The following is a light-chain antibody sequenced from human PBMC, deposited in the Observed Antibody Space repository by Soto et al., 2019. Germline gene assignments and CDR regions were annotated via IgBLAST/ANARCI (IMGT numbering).Light chain of an antibody. CDR3: QQYNKWPLT. CDR1: QSVAGN. CDR2: GAF. J-gene: IGKJ4*01. V-gene: IGKV3-15*01. Sequence: EIVMTQSPATLSVSPGEGATLSCWASQSVAGNLAWYQQKPGQAPRLLIYGAFTRATCIPATFSGSGSGTEFTLTISSLQSEDFAVYYCQQYNKWPLTFGGGTKVEIK.